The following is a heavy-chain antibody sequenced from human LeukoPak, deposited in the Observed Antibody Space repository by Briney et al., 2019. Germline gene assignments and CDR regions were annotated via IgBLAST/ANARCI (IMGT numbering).Heavy chain of an antibody. J-gene: IGHJ4*02. V-gene: IGHV3-23*01. CDR3: AKGAYYDL. CDR1: DFTFSSSG. Sequence: TGGSLRLSCAASDFTFSSSGMTWVRQAPGKGLEWVSTVSSSGENTYYADSVKGRFTISRDNSKNTLYLQMNSLRAEGTAVYYCAKGAYYDLWGQGTLVTVSS. D-gene: IGHD3-22*01. CDR2: VSSSGENT.